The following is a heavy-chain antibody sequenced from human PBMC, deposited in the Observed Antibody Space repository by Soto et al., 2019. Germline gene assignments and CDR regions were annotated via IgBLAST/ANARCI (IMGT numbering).Heavy chain of an antibody. J-gene: IGHJ4*02. V-gene: IGHV3-23*01. CDR1: GFTFSSYA. CDR2: ISGSGGST. CDR3: AKDVGRNYYDSSGYQTFYYFDY. Sequence: GGSLRLSCAASGFTFSSYAMSWVRQAPGKGLEWVSAISGSGGSTYYADSVKGRFTISRDNSKNTLYLQMNSLRAEDTAVYYCAKDVGRNYYDSSGYQTFYYFDYWGQGTLVTVSS. D-gene: IGHD3-22*01.